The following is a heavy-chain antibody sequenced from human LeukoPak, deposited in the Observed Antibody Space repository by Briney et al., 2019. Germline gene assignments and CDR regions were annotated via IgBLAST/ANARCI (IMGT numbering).Heavy chain of an antibody. D-gene: IGHD6-19*01. CDR3: ARAGGWGAFDI. CDR1: GGSISSYY. J-gene: IGHJ3*02. V-gene: IGHV4-59*08. Sequence: SETLSLTCTVSGGSISSYYWSWIRQPPGKGLEWIGYIYYSGSTNYNPSLKSRVTISVDTSKNQFSLKLSSVTAADTAGYYCARAGGWGAFDIWGQGTMVTVSS. CDR2: IYYSGST.